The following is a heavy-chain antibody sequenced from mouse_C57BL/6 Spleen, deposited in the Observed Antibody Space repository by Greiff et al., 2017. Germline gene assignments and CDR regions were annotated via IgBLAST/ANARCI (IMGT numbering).Heavy chain of an antibody. Sequence: EVKVVESGGDLVKPGGSLKLSCAASGFTFSSYGMSWVRQTPDKGLEWVATISSGGSYTYYPDSVKGRFTISRDNAKNTMYLQMSSLKSEDTAMYYCALTTVVDTRAMDDWGQGTSVTVSS. CDR1: GFTFSSYG. V-gene: IGHV5-6*01. CDR3: ALTTVVDTRAMDD. J-gene: IGHJ4*01. CDR2: ISSGGSYT. D-gene: IGHD1-1*01.